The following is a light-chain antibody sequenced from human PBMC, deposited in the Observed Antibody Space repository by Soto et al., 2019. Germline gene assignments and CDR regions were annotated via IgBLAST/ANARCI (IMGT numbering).Light chain of an antibody. Sequence: DIQMTQSPLSVSASVGDRVTITCRASQSISNWLAWYHQKPGKAPKLLIYTASSLQGGVPSRFSGSGSGTDFTLTISSLQPEDFATYYCQQTNSFPFTFGPGTTVDVK. CDR2: TAS. J-gene: IGKJ3*01. CDR1: QSISNW. V-gene: IGKV1-12*01. CDR3: QQTNSFPFT.